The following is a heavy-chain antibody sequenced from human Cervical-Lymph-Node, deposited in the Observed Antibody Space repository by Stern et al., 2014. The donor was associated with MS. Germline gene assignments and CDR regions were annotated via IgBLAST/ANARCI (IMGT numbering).Heavy chain of an antibody. CDR1: GFTISGHT. J-gene: IGHJ4*02. V-gene: IGHV3-21*06. CDR3: ASGYGGV. D-gene: IGHD3-16*01. CDR2: ITTSSNKI. Sequence: EVHLVESGGGLVKPGGSLRLSCSASGFTISGHTMNWVRQSPGKGLEWLSAITTSSNKIDYADSVKGRFTISRDNAKNSVYLQMNSLRAEDTAVYYCASGYGGVWGQGTLVTVSS.